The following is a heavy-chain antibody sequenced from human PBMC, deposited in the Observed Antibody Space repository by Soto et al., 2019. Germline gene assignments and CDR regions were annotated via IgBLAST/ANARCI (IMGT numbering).Heavy chain of an antibody. CDR2: ISSSSSTI. Sequence: GGSLRLSCAASGFTFSSYSMNWVRQAPGKGLEWVSYISSSSSTIYYADSVKGRFTISRDNAKNSLYLQMNSLRDEDTAVYYCARDPVIAAAGTWNLVPNYYYYGMDVWGQGTTVTVSS. V-gene: IGHV3-48*02. CDR1: GFTFSSYS. J-gene: IGHJ6*02. D-gene: IGHD6-13*01. CDR3: ARDPVIAAAGTWNLVPNYYYYGMDV.